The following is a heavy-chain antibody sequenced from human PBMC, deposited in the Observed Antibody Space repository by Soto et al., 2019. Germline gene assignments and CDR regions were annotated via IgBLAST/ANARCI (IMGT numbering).Heavy chain of an antibody. J-gene: IGHJ6*02. V-gene: IGHV1-2*04. CDR2: INPNSGGT. CDR1: GYTFTGYY. Sequence: QGQLVQSGAEVKKPGASVKVSCKASGYTFTGYYMRWVRQAPGQGLEWMGWINPNSGGTNYAQKFQGWVTMTRDTSISTAYMELSRLRSDDTAVYYCARSPYWYYYGMDVWGQGTTVTVSS. CDR3: ARSPYWYYYGMDV.